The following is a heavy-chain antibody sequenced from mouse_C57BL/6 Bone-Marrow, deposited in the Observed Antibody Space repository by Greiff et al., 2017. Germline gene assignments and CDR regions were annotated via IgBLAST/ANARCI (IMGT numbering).Heavy chain of an antibody. CDR2: ISYDGSN. Sequence: VQLQQSGPGLVKPSQSLSLTCSVTGYSITSGYYWNWIRQFPGNKLEWMGYISYDGSNNYNPSLKNRISITRDTSKNQFFLKLNSVTTEDTATYYCAREKLSSYWGQGTLVTVSA. CDR1: GYSITSGYY. V-gene: IGHV3-6*01. J-gene: IGHJ3*01. CDR3: AREKLSSY.